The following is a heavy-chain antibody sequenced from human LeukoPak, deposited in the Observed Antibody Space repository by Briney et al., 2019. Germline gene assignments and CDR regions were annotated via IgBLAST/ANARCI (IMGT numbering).Heavy chain of an antibody. V-gene: IGHV3-23*01. Sequence: GGSLRLSCAASGFTFSLSAMTWVRQPPGKGLEWVATVSNSGAATYYADSGRGRFSISRDKSKNTVSLEMSNLRTDDTAIYYCAKEAFRPALLDFWGQGSLVTVSS. CDR1: GFTFSLSA. CDR2: VSNSGAAT. J-gene: IGHJ4*02. D-gene: IGHD2-21*01. CDR3: AKEAFRPALLDF.